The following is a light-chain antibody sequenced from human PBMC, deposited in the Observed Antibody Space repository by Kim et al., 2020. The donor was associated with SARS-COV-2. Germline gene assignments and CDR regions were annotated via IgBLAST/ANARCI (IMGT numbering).Light chain of an antibody. V-gene: IGLV2-23*02. J-gene: IGLJ3*02. CDR1: SSDVGSYNL. Sequence: PGKSITMSCTGTSSDVGSYNLVSWYQHHPAKAPKLMIYEVNKRPSGVSNRLSGSKSGNTASLTISGLQAEDEGHYYCCSYAGGSWVFGGGTQLTVL. CDR2: EVN. CDR3: CSYAGGSWV.